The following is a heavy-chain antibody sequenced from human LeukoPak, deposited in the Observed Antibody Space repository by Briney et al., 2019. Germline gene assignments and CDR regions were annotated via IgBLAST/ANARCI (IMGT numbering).Heavy chain of an antibody. D-gene: IGHD3-22*01. J-gene: IGHJ4*02. CDR2: IEQDGSEK. CDR3: ARGYDSSGYYPALWYFDY. Sequence: PGGSLRLSCAASGFTFSSYWMSWVRQAPGKGLEWVANIEQDGSEKYYVDSVKGRFTISRDNAKNSLYLQMNSLRAEDTAVYYCARGYDSSGYYPALWYFDYWGQGTLVTVSS. V-gene: IGHV3-7*03. CDR1: GFTFSSYW.